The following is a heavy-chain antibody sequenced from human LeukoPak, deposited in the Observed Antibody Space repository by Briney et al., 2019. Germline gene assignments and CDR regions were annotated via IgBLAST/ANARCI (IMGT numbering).Heavy chain of an antibody. CDR3: AGVRRYNWNYHAFIDY. D-gene: IGHD1-7*01. V-gene: IGHV3-21*01. CDR2: ISSSSSYI. CDR1: GFTFSSYS. Sequence: GGSLRLSCAASGFTFSSYSMNWVRQAPGKGLEWVSSISSSSSYIYYADSVKGRFTISRDNAKNSLYLQMNSLRAEDTAVYYCAGVRRYNWNYHAFIDYWGQGTLVTVSS. J-gene: IGHJ4*02.